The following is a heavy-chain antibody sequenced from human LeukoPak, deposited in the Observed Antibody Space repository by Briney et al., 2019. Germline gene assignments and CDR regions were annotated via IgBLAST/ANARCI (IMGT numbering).Heavy chain of an antibody. V-gene: IGHV4-39*01. CDR3: ARHNFRNGYNRPFDY. D-gene: IGHD5-24*01. Sequence: SETLSLTCTVSGGSINSSDYYWGWIRQPPGKGLEWIGNIFHSGTTYYDPSLKSRVIISVDTSKNQFSLKLSSVTAADTALYYCARHNFRNGYNRPFDYWGQGTLVTVSS. CDR2: IFHSGTT. CDR1: GGSINSSDYY. J-gene: IGHJ4*02.